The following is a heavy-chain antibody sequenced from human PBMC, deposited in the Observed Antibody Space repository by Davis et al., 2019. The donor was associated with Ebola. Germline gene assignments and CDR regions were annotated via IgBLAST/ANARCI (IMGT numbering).Heavy chain of an antibody. V-gene: IGHV3-53*01. J-gene: IGHJ6*03. CDR2: IYSAGST. CDR3: AREEAFYMDV. Sequence: PGGSLRLSCAAAGFTVSSNHINWVRQAPGKGLEWVSIIYSAGSTYYADSVRGRFTISRDNSKNTLSLQRNSLRAEDTAVYYCAREEAFYMDVWGKGTTVTVSS. CDR1: GFTVSSNH.